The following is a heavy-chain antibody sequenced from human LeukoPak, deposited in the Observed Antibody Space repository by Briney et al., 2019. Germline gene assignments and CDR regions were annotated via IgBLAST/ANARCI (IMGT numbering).Heavy chain of an antibody. J-gene: IGHJ4*02. Sequence: GGSLRLSCAASGFTVSSNYMSWVRQAPGKGLEWVSVIYTGGTPYYADSVKGRFTISRDNSKNTLYLQMNSLRAEDTAVYYCAKSGKPFDYWGQGTLVTAPS. CDR1: GFTVSSNY. CDR2: IYTGGTP. V-gene: IGHV3-66*01. CDR3: AKSGKPFDY.